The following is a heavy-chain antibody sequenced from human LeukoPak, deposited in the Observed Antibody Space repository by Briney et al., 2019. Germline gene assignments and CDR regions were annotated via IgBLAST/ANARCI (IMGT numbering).Heavy chain of an antibody. Sequence: SETLSLTCTVSGGSISSSSYYWGWIRQPPGKGLEWIGSIDDSGSTYYNPSLESRLTISVDTSKNQFSLKLTSVTAADTAVYYCARVRRLRFGWFDPWGQGTLVTVSS. CDR1: GGSISSSSYY. CDR3: ARVRRLRFGWFDP. J-gene: IGHJ5*02. D-gene: IGHD5-12*01. CDR2: IDDSGST. V-gene: IGHV4-39*07.